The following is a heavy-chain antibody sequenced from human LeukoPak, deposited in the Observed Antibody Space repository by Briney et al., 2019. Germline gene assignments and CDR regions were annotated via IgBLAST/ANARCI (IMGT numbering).Heavy chain of an antibody. CDR2: TRNKANSYTT. D-gene: IGHD3-22*01. Sequence: GGSLRLSCAASGFTFSDHYMDWVRQAPGRGLEWVGRTRNKANSYTTEYAASVQGRFTISRDDSNNSLYLQMNSLKTEDTAVYYCATNYYDSSGYYGDYWGQGTLVTVSS. V-gene: IGHV3-72*01. CDR1: GFTFSDHY. CDR3: ATNYYDSSGYYGDY. J-gene: IGHJ4*02.